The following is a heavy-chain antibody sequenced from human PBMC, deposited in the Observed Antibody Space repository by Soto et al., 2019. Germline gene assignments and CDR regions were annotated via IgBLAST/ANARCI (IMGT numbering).Heavy chain of an antibody. CDR1: GGSISSSNW. D-gene: IGHD6-13*01. CDR3: ARMGGAYSSSD. CDR2: IYHSGST. V-gene: IGHV4-4*02. J-gene: IGHJ4*02. Sequence: QVQLQESGPGLVKPSGTLSLTCAVSGGSISSSNWGSWVGQPPGKGLEGIGEIYHSGSTNYNPPLKSRVTISVHKSKDQFSLKLCSVTAADTAVYYCARMGGAYSSSDWGQGTLVTVSS.